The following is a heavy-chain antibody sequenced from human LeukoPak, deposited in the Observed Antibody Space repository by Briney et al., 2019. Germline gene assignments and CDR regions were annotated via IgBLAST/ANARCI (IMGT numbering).Heavy chain of an antibody. J-gene: IGHJ3*02. V-gene: IGHV3-48*04. D-gene: IGHD3-9*01. CDR2: ISSSSSTI. CDR3: ARDPRLDYDILTGYYYPDAFDI. CDR1: GFTFSSYS. Sequence: GGSLRLSCAASGFTFSSYSMNWVRQAPGKGLEWVSYISSSSSTIYYADSVKGRFTISRDNAKNSLYLQMNSLRAEDTAVYYCARDPRLDYDILTGYYYPDAFDIWGQGIMVTVSS.